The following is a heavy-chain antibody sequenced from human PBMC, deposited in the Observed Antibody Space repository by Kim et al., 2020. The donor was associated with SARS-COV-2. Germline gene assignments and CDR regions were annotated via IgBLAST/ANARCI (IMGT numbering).Heavy chain of an antibody. CDR2: I. J-gene: IGHJ4*02. D-gene: IGHD5-12*01. Sequence: IDYTDALKGRITVYRNNAKNFLSLQLDSLRADDTAVYYCARYKSGFGLDVWGQGALVTVSS. CDR3: ARYKSGFGLDV. V-gene: IGHV3-11*01.